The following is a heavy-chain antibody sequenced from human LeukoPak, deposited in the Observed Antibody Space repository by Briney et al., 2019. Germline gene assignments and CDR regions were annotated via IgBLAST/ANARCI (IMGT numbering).Heavy chain of an antibody. V-gene: IGHV1-69*05. J-gene: IGHJ6*03. CDR3: ARDHWGIVENGYDYFYYDMDV. D-gene: IGHD7-27*01. Sequence: ASVKVSCKASGGSFSTTGFSWVRQAPGQGLEWIGAIIPIYGTPTYAPRFQGRVTITTDESTSTAYMELSSLRSNDTAVYYCARDHWGIVENGYDYFYYDMDVWGKGTTVTVSS. CDR2: IIPIYGTP. CDR1: GGSFSTTG.